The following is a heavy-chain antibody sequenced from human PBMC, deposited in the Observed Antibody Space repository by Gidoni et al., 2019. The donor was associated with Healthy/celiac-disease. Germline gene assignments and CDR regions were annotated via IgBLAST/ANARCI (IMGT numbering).Heavy chain of an antibody. CDR1: GYSISSGYY. CDR2: IYHSGST. D-gene: IGHD3-22*01. V-gene: IGHV4-38-2*01. J-gene: IGHJ4*02. Sequence: QVQLQESGPGLVKPSETLSLTCAVSGYSISSGYYWGWIRQPPGKGLEWIGSIYHSGSTYYNPSLKSRVTISVDTSKNQFSLKLSSVTAADTAVYYCARAPITMIVVAGHHYFDYWGQGTLVTVSS. CDR3: ARAPITMIVVAGHHYFDY.